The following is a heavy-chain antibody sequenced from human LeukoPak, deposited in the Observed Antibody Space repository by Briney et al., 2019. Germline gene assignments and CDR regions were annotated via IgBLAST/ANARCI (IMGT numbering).Heavy chain of an antibody. J-gene: IGHJ4*02. Sequence: TGGSLRLSCTASGFTFGDYAMSWVRQAPGKGLGWVGFIRSKAYGGTTEYAASVKGRFTISRDDSKSIAYLQMNSLKTEDTAVYYCTSILYYDILTGWEPYYFDYWGQGTLVTVSS. CDR3: TSILYYDILTGWEPYYFDY. CDR2: IRSKAYGGTT. CDR1: GFTFGDYA. V-gene: IGHV3-49*04. D-gene: IGHD3-9*01.